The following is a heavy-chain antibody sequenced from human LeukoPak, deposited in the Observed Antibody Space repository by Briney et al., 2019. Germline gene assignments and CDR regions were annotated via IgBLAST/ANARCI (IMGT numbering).Heavy chain of an antibody. V-gene: IGHV4-34*01. CDR2: INHSGST. CDR3: AREYSTSSTSFDR. CDR1: GGSLSGHY. D-gene: IGHD6-6*01. Sequence: NPSETLSLTCGVYGGSLSGHYWSWLRQPPGKGLEWIGEINHSGSTNYNPSLKSRVTISVDTSKTQFSLRLNSVTAADTAVYYCAREYSTSSTSFDRWGQGTLVTVSS. J-gene: IGHJ4*02.